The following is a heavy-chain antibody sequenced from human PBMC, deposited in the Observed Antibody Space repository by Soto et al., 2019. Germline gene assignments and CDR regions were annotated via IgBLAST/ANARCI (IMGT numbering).Heavy chain of an antibody. CDR2: IYYSGST. Sequence: SETLSLTCTVSGGSISSYYWSWIRQPPGKGLEWIGYIYYSGSTNYNPSLKSRVTISVDTSKNQFSLKLSSVTAADTAVYYCARDQGQWLVRGWFDPWGQGTLVTVSS. J-gene: IGHJ5*02. CDR1: GGSISSYY. D-gene: IGHD6-19*01. CDR3: ARDQGQWLVRGWFDP. V-gene: IGHV4-59*01.